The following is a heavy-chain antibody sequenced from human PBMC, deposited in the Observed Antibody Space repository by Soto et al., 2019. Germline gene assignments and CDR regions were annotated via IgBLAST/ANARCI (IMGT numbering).Heavy chain of an antibody. CDR1: GGTFSSYA. CDR3: AIYGSGSYYD. J-gene: IGHJ4*02. V-gene: IGHV1-69*13. CDR2: IIPIFGTA. D-gene: IGHD3-10*01. Sequence: GASVKVSCKASGGTFSSYAISWVRQAPRQGLEWMGGIIPIFGTANYAQKFQGRVTITADESTSTAYMELSSLRSEDTAVYYCAIYGSGSYYDWGQGTLVTVSS.